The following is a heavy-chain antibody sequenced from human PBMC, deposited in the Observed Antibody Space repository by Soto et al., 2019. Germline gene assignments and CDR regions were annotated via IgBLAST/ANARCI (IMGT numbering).Heavy chain of an antibody. V-gene: IGHV4-39*01. CDR1: GGSISSSSYY. Sequence: SXTLSLTCTVSGGSISSSSYYWGLIRQPPGKGLEWIGSIYYSGSTYYNPSLKSRVTISVDTSKNQFSLKLSSVTAADTAVYYCARLDFWSGLDYWGQGTLVTVSS. CDR3: ARLDFWSGLDY. CDR2: IYYSGST. J-gene: IGHJ4*02. D-gene: IGHD3-3*01.